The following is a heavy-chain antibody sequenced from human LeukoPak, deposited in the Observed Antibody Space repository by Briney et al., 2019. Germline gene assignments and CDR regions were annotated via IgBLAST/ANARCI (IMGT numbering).Heavy chain of an antibody. CDR1: GFTFSSYA. CDR2: ISGSGGST. V-gene: IGHV3-23*01. CDR3: ARVPPRILRFLEYYFDY. D-gene: IGHD3-3*01. J-gene: IGHJ4*02. Sequence: PGGSLRLSCAASGFTFSSYAMSWVRQAPGKGLEWVSAISGSGGSTYYADSVKGRFTISRDNAKNSLYLQMNSLRAEDTAVYYCARVPPRILRFLEYYFDYWGQGTLVTVSS.